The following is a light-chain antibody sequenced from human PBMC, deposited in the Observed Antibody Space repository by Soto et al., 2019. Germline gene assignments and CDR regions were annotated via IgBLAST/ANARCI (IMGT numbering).Light chain of an antibody. CDR3: QQYGSWPRT. Sequence: ELVLTQSPGTLSLSPGERATLSCRASQSVSSNYLAWYQQKPGQAPRLLIYGASSRATGIPDRFSGSGSGTDFTLTISRLEPEDFAVYYCQQYGSWPRTFGQGTKVEF. J-gene: IGKJ1*01. CDR1: QSVSSNY. CDR2: GAS. V-gene: IGKV3-20*01.